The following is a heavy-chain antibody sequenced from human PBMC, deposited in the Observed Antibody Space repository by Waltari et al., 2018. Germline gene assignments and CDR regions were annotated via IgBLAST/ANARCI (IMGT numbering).Heavy chain of an antibody. D-gene: IGHD4-17*01. Sequence: QLQLQESGPGLVKPSETLSLTCTVSGGSISSSSYYWGWIRQPPGKGLEWIGSIYYRWSTYYNPSLKSRVTISVDTSKNQFSLKLSSVTAADTAVYYCASRHPTVDYWGQGTLVTVSS. J-gene: IGHJ4*02. V-gene: IGHV4-39*01. CDR2: IYYRWST. CDR1: GGSISSSSYY. CDR3: ASRHPTVDY.